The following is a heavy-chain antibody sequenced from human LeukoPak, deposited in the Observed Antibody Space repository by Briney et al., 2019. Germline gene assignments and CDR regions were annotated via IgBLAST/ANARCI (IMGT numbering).Heavy chain of an antibody. V-gene: IGHV3-23*01. J-gene: IGHJ4*02. Sequence: GGSLRLSCVVSGFTFSSYAMSWVRQAPGKGLEWVSAISGTGGTTYYADSVKGRFTISRDNSKNTLYLQMNSLRAEDTAVYYCAKDSHTYYYDSSGYFDYWGQGTLVTVSS. D-gene: IGHD3-22*01. CDR1: GFTFSSYA. CDR2: ISGTGGTT. CDR3: AKDSHTYYYDSSGYFDY.